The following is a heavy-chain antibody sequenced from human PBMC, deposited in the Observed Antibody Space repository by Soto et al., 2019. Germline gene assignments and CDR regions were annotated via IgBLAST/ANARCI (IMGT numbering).Heavy chain of an antibody. J-gene: IGHJ4*02. Sequence: VQLVESGGGVVQPGRSLRLSCAASGFTFSNYGMHWVRQVPGKGLEWVACIQNDGSNEIYVDSVKGRFTIARDNSKNRLELQMNRLREEDTAMYYCARAGIYYWSGGFEYWGPGRGVTVSS. V-gene: IGHV3-30*02. CDR1: GFTFSNYG. D-gene: IGHD2-8*01. CDR3: ARAGIYYWSGGFEY. CDR2: IQNDGSNE.